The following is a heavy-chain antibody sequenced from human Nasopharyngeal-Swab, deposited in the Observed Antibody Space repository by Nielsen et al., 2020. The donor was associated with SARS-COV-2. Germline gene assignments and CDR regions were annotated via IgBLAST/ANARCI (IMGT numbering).Heavy chain of an antibody. V-gene: IGHV4-4*02. Sequence: WIRQPPGKGLEWIGEIYHSGSTNYNPTLKSRVTISVDKSKNQFSLKLSSVTAADTAVYYCARAPWFDPWGQGTLVTVSS. CDR3: ARAPWFDP. J-gene: IGHJ5*02. CDR2: IYHSGST.